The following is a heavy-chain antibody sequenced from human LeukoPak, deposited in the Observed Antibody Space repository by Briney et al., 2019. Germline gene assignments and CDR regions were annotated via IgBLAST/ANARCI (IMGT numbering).Heavy chain of an antibody. V-gene: IGHV3-30*02. J-gene: IGHJ4*02. CDR3: AKDRNPSIAARPGYFDY. D-gene: IGHD6-6*01. CDR1: GFTFSSYG. Sequence: GGSLRLSCAASGFTFSSYGMHWVCQAPGKGLEWVAFIRYDGSNKYYADSVKGRFTISRDNSKNTLYLQMNSLKAEDTAVYYCAKDRNPSIAARPGYFDYWGQGTLVTVSS. CDR2: IRYDGSNK.